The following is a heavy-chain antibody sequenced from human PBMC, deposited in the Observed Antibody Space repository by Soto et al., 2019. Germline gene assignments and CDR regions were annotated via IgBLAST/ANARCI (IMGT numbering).Heavy chain of an antibody. Sequence: QVQLQESGPGLVKPSGTLSLICTVSRGSISSSDWWSWGRQPPGKGLEWIGEIYHSGNTNYNPSLKSRITMSVDKSKNHFSLKVTSVTAADTAVYYCVTWGSTAFDIWGQGTWVIVSS. CDR1: RGSISSSDW. D-gene: IGHD3-16*01. V-gene: IGHV4-4*02. CDR3: VTWGSTAFDI. J-gene: IGHJ3*02. CDR2: IYHSGNT.